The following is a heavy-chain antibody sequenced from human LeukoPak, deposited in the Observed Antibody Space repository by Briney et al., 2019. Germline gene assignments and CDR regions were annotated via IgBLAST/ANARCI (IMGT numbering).Heavy chain of an antibody. CDR3: ARVRYYYGMDV. CDR1: GFTFSSYE. J-gene: IGHJ6*02. V-gene: IGHV3-74*01. Sequence: GGSLRLSCAASGFTFSSYEMYWVRQAPGKGLVWVSRINSDGSSTSYADSVKGRFTISRDNAKNTLYLQMNSLRAEDTAVYYCARVRYYYGMDVWGQGTTVTVSS. CDR2: INSDGSST.